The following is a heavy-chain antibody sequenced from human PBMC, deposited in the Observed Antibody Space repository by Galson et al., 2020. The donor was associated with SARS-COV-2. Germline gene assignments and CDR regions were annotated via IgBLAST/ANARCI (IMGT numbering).Heavy chain of an antibody. CDR2: IYSGGRT. D-gene: IGHD1-1*01. J-gene: IGHJ6*03. Sequence: GSLRLSCVTSGFIVSSTYMAWVRQAPGKGLEWVSVIYSGGRTYYGDSVKGRFTISRDTSKNKVDLQMNSLRAEDTAVYYCLTTVPYYMDVWGKGTTVAVSS. CDR1: GFIVSSTY. CDR3: LTTVPYYMDV. V-gene: IGHV3-53*01.